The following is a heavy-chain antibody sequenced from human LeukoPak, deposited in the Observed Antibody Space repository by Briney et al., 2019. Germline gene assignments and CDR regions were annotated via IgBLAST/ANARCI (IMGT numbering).Heavy chain of an antibody. CDR3: ARAGRLPNSSGWYYYGMDV. CDR1: GFTFSSYD. V-gene: IGHV3-13*04. Sequence: GGSLRLSCAASGFTFSSYDMHWVRQATGKGLEWVSAICTAGDTYYPGSVKGRFTISRENAKNSLYLQMNSLRAGDTAVYYCARAGRLPNSSGWYYYGMDVWGQGTTVTVSS. D-gene: IGHD6-19*01. J-gene: IGHJ6*02. CDR2: ICTAGDT.